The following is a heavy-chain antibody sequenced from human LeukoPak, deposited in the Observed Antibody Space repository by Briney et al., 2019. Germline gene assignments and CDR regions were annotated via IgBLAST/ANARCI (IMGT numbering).Heavy chain of an antibody. CDR1: GGSISSSSYY. D-gene: IGHD3-3*01. V-gene: IGHV4-39*07. CDR2: IYYSGST. J-gene: IGHJ5*02. Sequence: SETLSLTCTVSGGSISSSSYYWGWIRQPPGKGLEWIGYIYYSGSTYYNPSLKSRVTISVDTSKNQFSLKLSSVTAADTAVYYCARENGDFWSGYSGWFDPWGQGTLVTVSS. CDR3: ARENGDFWSGYSGWFDP.